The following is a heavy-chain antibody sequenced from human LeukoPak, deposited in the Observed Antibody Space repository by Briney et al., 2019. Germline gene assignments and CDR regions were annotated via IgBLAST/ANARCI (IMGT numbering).Heavy chain of an antibody. J-gene: IGHJ3*02. CDR3: AKDLSSGWYLDAFDI. Sequence: PGRSLRLSCAASGFTFSSYGMHWVRQAPGKGLEWVAVISYDGGNKYYADSVKGRFTISRDNSKNTLYLQMNSLRAEDTAVYYCAKDLSSGWYLDAFDIWGQGTMVTVSS. V-gene: IGHV3-30*18. CDR1: GFTFSSYG. D-gene: IGHD6-19*01. CDR2: ISYDGGNK.